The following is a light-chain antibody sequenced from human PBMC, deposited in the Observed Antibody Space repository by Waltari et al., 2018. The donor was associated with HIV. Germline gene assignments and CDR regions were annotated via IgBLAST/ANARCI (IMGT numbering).Light chain of an antibody. Sequence: EIVLTQSPGTLSLSPGERGTLSCRASQSVSSSYLAWYQQKPGQAPRLLIYGASSRATGIPDRFSGSGSGTDFTLSISGLEPEDFAVYYCQHFGSSYLTFGGGTKVEIK. CDR2: GAS. CDR3: QHFGSSYLT. CDR1: QSVSSSY. V-gene: IGKV3-20*01. J-gene: IGKJ4*01.